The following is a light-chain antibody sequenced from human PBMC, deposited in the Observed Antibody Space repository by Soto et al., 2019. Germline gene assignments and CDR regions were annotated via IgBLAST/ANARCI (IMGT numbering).Light chain of an antibody. J-gene: IGKJ5*01. V-gene: IGKV3-11*01. Sequence: ENGLTQSLANLSLSQEERATLSCRASQSVSSYLAWYQQKPGQAPRLLMYEASTRATGIPARFSGGGSGTDFTLTISSLEPEDFAVYYCQQRSNWPPITFGQGTRLEI. CDR3: QQRSNWPPIT. CDR2: EAS. CDR1: QSVSSY.